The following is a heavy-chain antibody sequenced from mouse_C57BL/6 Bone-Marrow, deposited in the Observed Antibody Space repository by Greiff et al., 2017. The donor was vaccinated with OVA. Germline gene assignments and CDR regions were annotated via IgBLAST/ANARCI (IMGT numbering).Heavy chain of an antibody. V-gene: IGHV7-3*01. CDR3: ARSPPYSYFDV. Sequence: EVKLMESGGGLVQPGGSGFTFTDYYISWVRQPPGKALEWLGFIRNKANGYTTEYSASVKGRSTISRDNSQSILYLQMNALRAEDSATYYCARSPPYSYFDVWGTGTTVTVSS. J-gene: IGHJ1*03. CDR1: FTFTDYY. CDR2: IRNKANGYTT.